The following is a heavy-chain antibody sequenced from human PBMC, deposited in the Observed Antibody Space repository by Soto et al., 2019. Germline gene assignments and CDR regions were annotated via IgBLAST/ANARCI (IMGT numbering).Heavy chain of an antibody. D-gene: IGHD3-3*01. CDR3: ARDPAGPYYDFWSGYYRPGSYGMDV. V-gene: IGHV1-18*01. CDR1: GYTFTSYD. Sequence: GASVKVSCKASGYTFTSYDINWVRQATGQGLEWMGWMNPNSGNTNYAQKLQGRVTMTTDTSTSTAYMELRSLRSDDTAVYYCARDPAGPYYDFWSGYYRPGSYGMDVWGQGTTVTVSS. J-gene: IGHJ6*02. CDR2: MNPNSGNT.